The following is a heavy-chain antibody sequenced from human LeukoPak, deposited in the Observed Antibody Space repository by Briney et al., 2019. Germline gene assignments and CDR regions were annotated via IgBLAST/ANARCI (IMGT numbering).Heavy chain of an antibody. J-gene: IGHJ4*02. V-gene: IGHV3-74*01. D-gene: IGHD5-12*01. Sequence: PGGSLRLSCAASGFTFSSYWMHWVRQAPGKWLVWVSRINSDGSSTSYADSVKGRFTISRDNAKNTLYLQMNSLRAEDTAVYYCARDYGYNTHYWGQGTLVTVSS. CDR1: GFTFSSYW. CDR3: ARDYGYNTHY. CDR2: INSDGSST.